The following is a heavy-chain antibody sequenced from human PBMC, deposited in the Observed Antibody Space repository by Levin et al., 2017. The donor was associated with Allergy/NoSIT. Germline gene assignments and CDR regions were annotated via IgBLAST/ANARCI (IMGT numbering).Heavy chain of an antibody. J-gene: IGHJ4*02. D-gene: IGHD6-13*01. CDR2: ISGSGGST. Sequence: GESLKISCAASGFTFSSYAMSWVRQAPGKGLEWNSAISGSGGSTYYADSVKGRFTISRDNSKNTLYLQMSSLRAEDTAVYYCTKKGDYISWYYDYWGQGALVTVSS. CDR3: TKKGDYISWYYDY. CDR1: GFTFSSYA. V-gene: IGHV3-23*01.